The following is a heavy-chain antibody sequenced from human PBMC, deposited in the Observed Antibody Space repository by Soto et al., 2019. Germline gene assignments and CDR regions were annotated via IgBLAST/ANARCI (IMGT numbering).Heavy chain of an antibody. Sequence: QVQLVQSGAEVRKPGASVKLSCQTSGYPFNSYHMHWVRQAPGQGLEWMGVINPTEGRTRYPQKFQDRGTMTRDTSTSTFYMELSSLRSEDTAMYFCARGREISFGYNWFDPWGQGTRVTVSS. V-gene: IGHV1-46*02. CDR1: GYPFNSYH. CDR3: ARGREISFGYNWFDP. CDR2: INPTEGRT. J-gene: IGHJ5*02. D-gene: IGHD5-18*01.